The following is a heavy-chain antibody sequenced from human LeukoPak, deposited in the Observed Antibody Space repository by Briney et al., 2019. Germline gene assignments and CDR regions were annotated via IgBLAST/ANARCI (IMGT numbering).Heavy chain of an antibody. CDR2: IKQDGSDI. J-gene: IGHJ6*03. CDR3: TRDALYGDPSYYYMDV. CDR1: GFTFNGFW. Sequence: GGSLRLSCAASGFTFNGFWMSWARQAPGKGLEGVANIKQDGSDIYYLGSVRGRFTISRDNAMNSLYLQMNSLRAEDTAVYYCTRDALYGDPSYYYMDVWGKGTTVTVSS. V-gene: IGHV3-7*01. D-gene: IGHD4-17*01.